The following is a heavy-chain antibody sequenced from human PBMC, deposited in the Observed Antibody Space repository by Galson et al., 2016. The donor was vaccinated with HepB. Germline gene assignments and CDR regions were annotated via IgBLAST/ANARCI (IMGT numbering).Heavy chain of an antibody. V-gene: IGHV1-18*03. D-gene: IGHD3-22*01. Sequence: SVKVSCKASGYTFTSYNITWVRQAPGQGLEWMGWISAYNGNTDYAQNLQGRVTMTTDTSTSTAYMDLRSLRSDDMAVYYCARVLPYYDSSGYYGVADYWGQGTLVTVSS. CDR1: GYTFTSYN. J-gene: IGHJ4*02. CDR2: ISAYNGNT. CDR3: ARVLPYYDSSGYYGVADY.